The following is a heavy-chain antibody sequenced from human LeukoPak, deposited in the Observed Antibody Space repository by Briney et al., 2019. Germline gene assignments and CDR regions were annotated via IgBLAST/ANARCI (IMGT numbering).Heavy chain of an antibody. J-gene: IGHJ4*01. CDR3: AXXXXXXXXXXXX. CDR2: INPYNGNT. CDR1: GYTFNNFE. V-gene: IGHV1-18*01. Sequence: ASVKVSCKASGYTFNNFEISWVRQAPGQGLEWMGWINPYNGNTISAQKLQGRVTMXTDTSTSTAYMELRSLRSDDTAVYYCAXXXXXXXXXXXXWGXGTLXXVSS.